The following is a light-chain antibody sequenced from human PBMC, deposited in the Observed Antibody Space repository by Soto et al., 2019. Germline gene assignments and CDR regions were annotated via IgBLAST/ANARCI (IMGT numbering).Light chain of an antibody. CDR2: DVN. CDR1: SSDVGGYDY. Sequence: QSALTQPRSVSGSPGQSVTISCTGTSSDVGGYDYVSWYRQHPGKAPKLMIYDVNKRPSGVPDRFSGSKSGDTASLTISGLQAEDEGDYFCCSYAGRSTFVVFGGGTQLTVL. J-gene: IGLJ2*01. CDR3: CSYAGRSTFVV. V-gene: IGLV2-11*01.